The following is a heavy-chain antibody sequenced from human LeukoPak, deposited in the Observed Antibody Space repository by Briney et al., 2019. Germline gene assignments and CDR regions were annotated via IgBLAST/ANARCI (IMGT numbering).Heavy chain of an antibody. D-gene: IGHD6-13*01. CDR1: GFTFSSYG. CDR3: AKDGYSSSFNWFDP. CDR2: IRYDGSNK. J-gene: IGHJ5*02. Sequence: HPGRSLRLSWAVSGFTFSSYGMHWVRQAAGKGLERVAFIRYDGSNKYYADSVKGRFTIYRDNSKNALYLQMNSLRAEDTAVYYCAKDGYSSSFNWFDPWGQGTLVTVSS. V-gene: IGHV3-30*02.